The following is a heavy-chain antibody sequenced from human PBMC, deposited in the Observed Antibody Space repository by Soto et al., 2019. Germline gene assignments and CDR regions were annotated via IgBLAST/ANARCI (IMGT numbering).Heavy chain of an antibody. V-gene: IGHV1-18*01. Sequence: ASVKVSCKASGYTFTSYGISWVRQAPGQGLEWMGWISAYNGNTNYAQKLQGRVTMTTDTSTSTAHMELTSLRSDDTAVYYCAGALEYYYGSGSYQNWFAPWGQGTLVTVSS. D-gene: IGHD3-10*01. CDR1: GYTFTSYG. CDR2: ISAYNGNT. J-gene: IGHJ5*02. CDR3: AGALEYYYGSGSYQNWFAP.